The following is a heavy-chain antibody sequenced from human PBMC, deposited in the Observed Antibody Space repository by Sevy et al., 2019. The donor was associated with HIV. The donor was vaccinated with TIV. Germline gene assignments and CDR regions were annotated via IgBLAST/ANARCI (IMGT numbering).Heavy chain of an antibody. D-gene: IGHD4-17*01. CDR3: ARGPKPLRSDYGDYRGVGYYFDS. CDR2: IDHSGRS. V-gene: IGHV4-34*01. J-gene: IGHJ4*02. Sequence: SETLSLTCAVYGESFSNYYWSWIRLSPGKGLESIGEIDHSGRSDYNPSLKSRVTMSVDTCKNQFSLKLTSVTAADPAVYYCARGPKPLRSDYGDYRGVGYYFDSWGQGTLVTVSS. CDR1: GESFSNYY.